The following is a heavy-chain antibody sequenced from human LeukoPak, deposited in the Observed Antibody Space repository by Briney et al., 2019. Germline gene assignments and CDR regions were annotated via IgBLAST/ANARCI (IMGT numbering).Heavy chain of an antibody. D-gene: IGHD6-13*01. CDR2: INPSGGST. V-gene: IGHV1-46*01. CDR3: ARDRDSSLEWDNFDY. J-gene: IGHJ4*02. CDR1: GYTFTGYY. Sequence: ASVKVSCKASGYTFTGYYMHWVRQAPGQGLEWMGIINPSGGSTSYAQKFQGRVTMTRDTSTSTVYMELSSLRSEDTAVYYCARDRDSSLEWDNFDYWGQGTLVTVSS.